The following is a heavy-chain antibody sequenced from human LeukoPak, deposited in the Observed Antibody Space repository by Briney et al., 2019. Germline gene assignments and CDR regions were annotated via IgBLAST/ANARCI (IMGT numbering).Heavy chain of an antibody. Sequence: ASVKVSCKASGYTFTSYGISWVRQAPGQGLEWMGWINPNSGGTNYAQKFQGRVTMTRDTSISTAYMELSRLRSDDTAVYYCARKSGYSYGEVFDYWGQGTLVTVSS. J-gene: IGHJ4*02. V-gene: IGHV1-2*02. CDR1: GYTFTSYG. CDR3: ARKSGYSYGEVFDY. D-gene: IGHD5-18*01. CDR2: INPNSGGT.